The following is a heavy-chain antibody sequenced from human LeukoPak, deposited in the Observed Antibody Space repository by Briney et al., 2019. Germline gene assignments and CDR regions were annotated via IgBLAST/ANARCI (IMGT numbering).Heavy chain of an antibody. Sequence: ASVKVSCKASGYTFTSYAMHWVRQAPGQRLEWMGWINAGNGNTKYSQKFQGRVTITRDTPASTAYMELSSLRSEDTAVYYCAREGGPNAFDIWGQGTMVTVSS. D-gene: IGHD3-16*01. CDR2: INAGNGNT. J-gene: IGHJ3*02. CDR3: AREGGPNAFDI. V-gene: IGHV1-3*01. CDR1: GYTFTSYA.